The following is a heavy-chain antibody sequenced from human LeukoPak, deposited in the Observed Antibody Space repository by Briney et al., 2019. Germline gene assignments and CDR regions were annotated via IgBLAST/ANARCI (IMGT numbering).Heavy chain of an antibody. CDR3: ARGMVRGVITPGY. V-gene: IGHV4-39*07. CDR1: GGSISSSSYH. J-gene: IGHJ4*02. Sequence: SETLSLTCTVSGGSISSSSYHWGWIRQPPGKGLEWIGSIYYSGSTNYNPSLKSRVTISVDTSKNQFSLKLRSVTAADTAVYYCARGMVRGVITPGYWGQGTLVTVSS. CDR2: IYYSGST. D-gene: IGHD3-10*01.